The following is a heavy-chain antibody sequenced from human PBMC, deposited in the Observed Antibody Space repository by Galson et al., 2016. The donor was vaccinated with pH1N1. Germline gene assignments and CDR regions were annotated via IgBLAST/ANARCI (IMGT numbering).Heavy chain of an antibody. CDR1: GSAFNYFA. D-gene: IGHD3-10*01. Sequence: SLRLSCAASGSAFNYFAMTWVRQAPGKGLVWVSSINGRGSSTYYADSVKGRFTIARDNSRSTLYLQLIALTVDDTAVYYCAKEGRWYGGNGSEPWGQGTLVTVSS. J-gene: IGHJ5*02. V-gene: IGHV3-23*01. CDR2: INGRGSST. CDR3: AKEGRWYGGNGSEP.